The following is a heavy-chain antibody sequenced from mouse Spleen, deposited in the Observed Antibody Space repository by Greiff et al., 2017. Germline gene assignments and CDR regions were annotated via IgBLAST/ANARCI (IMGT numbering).Heavy chain of an antibody. CDR1: GYTFTSYW. J-gene: IGHJ3*01. Sequence: QVQLKQSGAELAKPGASVKLSCKASGYTFTSYWMHWVKQRPGQGLEWIGMIHPNSGSTNYNEKFKSKATLTVDKSSSTAYMQLSSLTSEDSAVYYCARLLDGYYDWFAYWGQGTLVTVSA. CDR2: IHPNSGST. CDR3: ARLLDGYYDWFAY. V-gene: IGHV1-64*01. D-gene: IGHD2-3*01.